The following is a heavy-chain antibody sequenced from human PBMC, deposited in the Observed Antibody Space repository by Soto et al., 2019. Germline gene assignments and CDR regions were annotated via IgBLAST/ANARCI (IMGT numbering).Heavy chain of an antibody. Sequence: QVQLVESGGGVVQPGRSLRLSCAASGFTFSSYAMHWVRQAPGKGLEWVAVISYDGSNKYYADSVKGRFTISRDNSKNTLYLQMNSLRAEDTAVYYCARPYCGGDCRGPVDYWGQGTLVTVSS. CDR1: GFTFSSYA. J-gene: IGHJ4*02. CDR2: ISYDGSNK. CDR3: ARPYCGGDCRGPVDY. D-gene: IGHD2-21*02. V-gene: IGHV3-30-3*01.